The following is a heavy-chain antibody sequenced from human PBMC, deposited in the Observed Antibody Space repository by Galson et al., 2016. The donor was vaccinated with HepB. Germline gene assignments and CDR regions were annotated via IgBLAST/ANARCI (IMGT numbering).Heavy chain of an antibody. D-gene: IGHD1-26*01. Sequence: SLRLSCAASGFTFSTYWMHWVRQVPGMGLVWVSRVNSDGSRTTYVDSVKGRFTISRDNAKNTLYLQMNSLRVEDTAVYYCANFETSILGATSDYWGQGTLVTVSS. CDR1: GFTFSTYW. V-gene: IGHV3-74*01. CDR2: VNSDGSRT. J-gene: IGHJ4*02. CDR3: ANFETSILGATSDY.